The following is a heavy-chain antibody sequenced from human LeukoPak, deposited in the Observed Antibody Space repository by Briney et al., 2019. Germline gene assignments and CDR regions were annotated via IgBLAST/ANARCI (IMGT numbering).Heavy chain of an antibody. CDR3: ARVGSSRTHYFDY. J-gene: IGHJ4*02. Sequence: GGSLRLSCAASGFTFSSYWMSWVRQAPGKGMEWVANIKQDGSEKYYVDSVKGRFTISRDNAKNSLYLQMNSLRAEDTAVYYCARVGSSRTHYFDYWGQGTLVTVSS. CDR1: GFTFSSYW. V-gene: IGHV3-7*01. D-gene: IGHD6-6*01. CDR2: IKQDGSEK.